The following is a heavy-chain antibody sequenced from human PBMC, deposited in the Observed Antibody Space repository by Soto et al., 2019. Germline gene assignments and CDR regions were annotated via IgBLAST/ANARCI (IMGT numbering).Heavy chain of an antibody. V-gene: IGHV4-31*03. Sequence: QVQLQESGPGLVKPSQTLSLTCTVSGGSISSGGYYWSWIRQHPGKGLEWIGYIYYSGSTYYNPSLKSRVTIPVDTSKNPFSLELSSVTAADTAVYYCAGGGGSDYDYYYGMDVWGQGTTVTVSS. CDR2: IYYSGST. D-gene: IGHD2-15*01. J-gene: IGHJ6*02. CDR1: GGSISSGGYY. CDR3: AGGGGSDYDYYYGMDV.